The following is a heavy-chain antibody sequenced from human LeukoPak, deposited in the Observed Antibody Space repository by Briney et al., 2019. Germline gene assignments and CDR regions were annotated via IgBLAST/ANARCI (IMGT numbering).Heavy chain of an antibody. V-gene: IGHV3-48*01. D-gene: IGHD7-27*01. CDR3: ARKTGGSLDI. CDR2: I. J-gene: IGHJ3*02. CDR1: GFTFSSYS. Sequence: GGSLRLSCAASGFTFSSYSMNWVRQGPGKGLEWVSFIAKGRFTISRDNAKNSLRLEMNSLRAEDTAVYYCARKTGGSLDIWGQGTMVTVSS.